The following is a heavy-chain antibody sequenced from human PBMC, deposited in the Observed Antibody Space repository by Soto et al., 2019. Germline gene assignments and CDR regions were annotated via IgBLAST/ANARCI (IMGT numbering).Heavy chain of an antibody. V-gene: IGHV4-59*01. D-gene: IGHD1-26*01. CDR1: GDSITGSY. CDR2: VYPSATT. CDR3: AGDMPYGAGSLAGCDY. J-gene: IGHJ4*02. Sequence: QAQLREAGPGRVKPSETLCLTCTGAGDSITGSYWSWIRQHPGKTLEWIGYVYPSATTTYNPSLTSSVSISVDPSKNQFSLPLTSVIAADTAVYSCAGDMPYGAGSLAGCDYGGKGILVTVAS.